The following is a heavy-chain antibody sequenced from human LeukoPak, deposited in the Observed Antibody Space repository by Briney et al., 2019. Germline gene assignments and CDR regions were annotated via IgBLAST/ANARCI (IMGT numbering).Heavy chain of an antibody. V-gene: IGHV1-18*01. CDR3: ARDGVVVPAAIPFDY. J-gene: IGHJ4*02. Sequence: ASVKVSCKASGYTFTSYGISWVRQAPGQGLEWIGWISAYNGNTNYAQKLQGRVTMTTDTSTSTAYMEPRSLRSDDTAVYYCARDGVVVPAAIPFDYWGQGTLVTVSS. D-gene: IGHD2-2*02. CDR2: ISAYNGNT. CDR1: GYTFTSYG.